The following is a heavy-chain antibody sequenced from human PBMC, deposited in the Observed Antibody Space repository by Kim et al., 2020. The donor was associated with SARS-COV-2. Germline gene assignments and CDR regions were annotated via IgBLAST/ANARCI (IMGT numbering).Heavy chain of an antibody. V-gene: IGHV3-30*18. CDR3: AKERMRWLQSGGYYYGMDV. D-gene: IGHD4-4*01. CDR2: ISYDGSNK. Sequence: GGSLRLSCAASGFTFSSYGMHWVRQAPGKGLEWVAVISYDGSNKYYADSVKGRFTISRDNSKNTLYLQMNSLRAEDTAVYYCAKERMRWLQSGGYYYGMDVWGQGTTVTVSS. J-gene: IGHJ6*02. CDR1: GFTFSSYG.